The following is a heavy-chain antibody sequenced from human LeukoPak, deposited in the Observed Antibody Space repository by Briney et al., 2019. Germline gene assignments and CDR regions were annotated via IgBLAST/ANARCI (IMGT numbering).Heavy chain of an antibody. Sequence: GGSLRLSCAASGFTFSSYAMSWVRQAPGKGLEWVSAISGSGGSTYYADSVKGRFTISRDNSKNTLYLQMNSLRAEDTAVYYCAKGDFRSGYYIGNMDVRGKGTTVTVSS. J-gene: IGHJ6*03. CDR1: GFTFSSYA. D-gene: IGHD3-3*01. V-gene: IGHV3-23*01. CDR3: AKGDFRSGYYIGNMDV. CDR2: ISGSGGST.